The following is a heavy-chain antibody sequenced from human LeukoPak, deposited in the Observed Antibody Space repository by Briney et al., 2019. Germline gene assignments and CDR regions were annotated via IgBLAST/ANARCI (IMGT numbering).Heavy chain of an antibody. CDR1: GFTVSINY. CDR2: IYSGGST. Sequence: PGGSLRLSCAASGFTVSINYMSRVRQAPGKGLEWVSVIYSGGSTYYADSVKGRFTISRDESKNTLYLQMNSLRAEDTAVYYCARGISMVRGVIPSYNWFDPWGQGTLVTVSS. CDR3: ARGISMVRGVIPSYNWFDP. D-gene: IGHD3-10*01. V-gene: IGHV3-53*01. J-gene: IGHJ5*02.